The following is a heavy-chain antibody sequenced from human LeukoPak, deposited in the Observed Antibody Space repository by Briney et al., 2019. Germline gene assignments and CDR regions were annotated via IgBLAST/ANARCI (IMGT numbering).Heavy chain of an antibody. V-gene: IGHV4-59*01. CDR3: ARALLWFGKYYFDY. CDR1: GGSISSYY. Sequence: PSETLSLTCTVSGGSISSYYWSWIRQPPGKGLEWIGYIYYSGSTNYNPSLKSRVTISVDTSKNQFSLKLSSVTAADTAVYYCARALLWFGKYYFDYWGQGTLVTVSS. D-gene: IGHD3-10*01. J-gene: IGHJ4*02. CDR2: IYYSGST.